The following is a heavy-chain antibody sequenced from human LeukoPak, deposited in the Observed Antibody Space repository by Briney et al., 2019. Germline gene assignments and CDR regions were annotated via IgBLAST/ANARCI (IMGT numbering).Heavy chain of an antibody. J-gene: IGHJ6*03. CDR1: GGTFSSYA. Sequence: ASVKVSCKASGGTFSSYAISWVRQAPGQGLEWMGRIIPILGIANYAQKFQGRVTITADKSTSTAYMELSSLRSEDTAVYYCARGSSGWYEYYYYYMDVWGKGTTVTVSS. D-gene: IGHD6-19*01. CDR3: ARGSSGWYEYYYYYMDV. V-gene: IGHV1-69*04. CDR2: IIPILGIA.